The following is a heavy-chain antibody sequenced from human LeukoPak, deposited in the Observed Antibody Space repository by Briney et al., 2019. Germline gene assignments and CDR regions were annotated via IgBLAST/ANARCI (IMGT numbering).Heavy chain of an antibody. CDR2: IYYSGNT. CDR1: GGSISSSSYY. CDR3: ARGGGGSYYYFNWFDP. D-gene: IGHD1-26*01. Sequence: PSETLSLTCTVSGGSISSSSYYWGWIRQPPGKGLEWIGSIYYSGNTYYNPSLKSRVTISVDTSKNQFSLKLSSVTAADTAVYYCARGGGGSYYYFNWFDPWGQGTLVTVSS. V-gene: IGHV4-39*07. J-gene: IGHJ5*02.